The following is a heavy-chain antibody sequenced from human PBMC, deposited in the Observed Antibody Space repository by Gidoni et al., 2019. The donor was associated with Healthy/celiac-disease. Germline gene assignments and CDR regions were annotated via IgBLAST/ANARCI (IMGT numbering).Heavy chain of an antibody. Sequence: EVQLLESGGGLVQPGGSLRLSCAAYGYTFRSYAMSWVRQAPGKGLEWVSAISGSGGSTYYADSVKGRFTISRDNSKNTLYLQMNSLRAEDTAVYYCAKGDGFPGGSVEYYWGQGTLVTVSS. D-gene: IGHD3-16*01. CDR3: AKGDGFPGGSVEYY. CDR2: ISGSGGST. V-gene: IGHV3-23*01. CDR1: GYTFRSYA. J-gene: IGHJ4*02.